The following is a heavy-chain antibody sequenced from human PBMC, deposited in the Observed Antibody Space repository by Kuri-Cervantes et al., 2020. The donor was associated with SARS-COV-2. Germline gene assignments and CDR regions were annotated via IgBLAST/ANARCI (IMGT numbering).Heavy chain of an antibody. J-gene: IGHJ4*02. CDR2: IYYSGST. V-gene: IGHV4-39*07. CDR3: ARDGVGIVVVSPFDY. D-gene: IGHD3-22*01. Sequence: SETLSLTCTVSGGSISSSSYYWGWIRQPPGKGLEWIGSIYYSGSTYYNPSLKSQVTISVDTSKNQFSLKLSSVTAADTAVYYCARDGVGIVVVSPFDYWGQGTLVTVSS. CDR1: GGSISSSSYY.